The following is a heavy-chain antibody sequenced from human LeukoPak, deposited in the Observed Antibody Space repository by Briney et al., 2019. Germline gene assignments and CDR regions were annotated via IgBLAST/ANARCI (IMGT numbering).Heavy chain of an antibody. V-gene: IGHV5-51*01. Sequence: GESLKISCKGSGYSFTSYWIGWVRQMPGKGLEWMGIIYPGDSDSRYSPSFQGQVTISADKSISTVYLQWSSLKASDTAMYYCARGPYGSGSYPRFDYWGQGTLVTVSS. J-gene: IGHJ4*02. D-gene: IGHD3-10*01. CDR3: ARGPYGSGSYPRFDY. CDR2: IYPGDSDS. CDR1: GYSFTSYW.